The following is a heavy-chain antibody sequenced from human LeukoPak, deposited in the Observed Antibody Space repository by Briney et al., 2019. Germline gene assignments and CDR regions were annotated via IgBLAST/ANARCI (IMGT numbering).Heavy chain of an antibody. D-gene: IGHD2-15*01. J-gene: IGHJ3*02. CDR3: ARRKRTLGYCSGGSCYSGAFDI. CDR1: GGSFSGYY. CDR2: INHSGST. Sequence: SETLSLTCAVYGGSFSGYYWSWIRQPPGKGLEWIGEINHSGSTNYNPSLKSRVTISVDTSKNQFSLKLSSVTAADTAVYYCARRKRTLGYCSGGSCYSGAFDIWGQGTMVTVSS. V-gene: IGHV4-34*01.